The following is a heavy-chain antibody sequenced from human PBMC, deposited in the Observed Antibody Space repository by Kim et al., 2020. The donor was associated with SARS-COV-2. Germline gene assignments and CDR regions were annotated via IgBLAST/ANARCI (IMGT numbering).Heavy chain of an antibody. CDR3: ARVPFRGYSYADGGY. V-gene: IGHV3-21*01. CDR1: GFTFSSYS. D-gene: IGHD5-18*01. Sequence: GGSLRLSCAASGFTFSSYSMNWVRQAPGKGLEWVSSISSSSSYIYYADSVKGRFTISRDNAKNSLYLQMNSLRAEDTAVYYCARVPFRGYSYADGGYWGQGTLVTVSS. J-gene: IGHJ4*02. CDR2: ISSSSSYI.